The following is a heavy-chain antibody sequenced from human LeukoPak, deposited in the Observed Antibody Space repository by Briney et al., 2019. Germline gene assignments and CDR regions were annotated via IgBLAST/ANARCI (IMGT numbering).Heavy chain of an antibody. J-gene: IGHJ4*02. CDR3: AAARLTGYHFAIY. Sequence: ASVKVSCKASEYTFTDYFMHWVRQAPGQGLEWMGWINPNSGGTNFAQKFQGRVTLTGDTSISSAYMELSRVRSDDRAVYYCAAARLTGYHFAIYWGQGTLVTVSS. CDR1: EYTFTDYF. V-gene: IGHV1-2*02. CDR2: INPNSGGT. D-gene: IGHD3-9*01.